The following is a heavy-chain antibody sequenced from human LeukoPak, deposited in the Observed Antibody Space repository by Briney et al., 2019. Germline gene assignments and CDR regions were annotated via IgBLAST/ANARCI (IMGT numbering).Heavy chain of an antibody. D-gene: IGHD6-19*01. CDR3: ARGTAGWYNVEYFQH. CDR2: INGDGSRT. V-gene: IGHV3-74*01. CDR1: GFSFSSYW. Sequence: GGSLRLSCAASGFSFSSYWMHWVRQAPGKGPVWVSRINGDGSRTSYADSVTGRFTISRDNAKNTLLLQMNSLRVEDTAVYYCARGTAGWYNVEYFQHWGQGTLVPVSS. J-gene: IGHJ1*01.